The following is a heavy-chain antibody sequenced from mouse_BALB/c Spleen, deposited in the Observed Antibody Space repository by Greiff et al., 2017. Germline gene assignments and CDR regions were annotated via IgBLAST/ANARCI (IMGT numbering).Heavy chain of an antibody. CDR1: GFTFSDYY. V-gene: IGHV5-4*02. CDR3: ARGGVVDY. CDR2: ISDGGSYT. D-gene: IGHD1-1*01. Sequence: EVMLVESGGGLVKPGGSLKLSCAASGFTFSDYYMYWVRQTPEKRLEWVATISDGGSYTYYPDSVKGRFTISRDNAKNNLYLQMSSLKSEDTAMYYCARGGVVDYWSQGTSVTVSS. J-gene: IGHJ4*01.